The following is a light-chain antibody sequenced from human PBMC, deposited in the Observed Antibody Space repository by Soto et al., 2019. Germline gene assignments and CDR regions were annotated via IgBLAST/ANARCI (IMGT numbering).Light chain of an antibody. Sequence: DIQMTQSPSTLSASAGDRVTITCRASQSITIWLAWYQQKPGKAPKLLIYDASTLESGVPSRFSGSGSGTEVTITTSSMLPDDFATDYCQQFHSFPITFGQGTRLEIK. CDR2: DAS. V-gene: IGKV1-5*01. CDR3: QQFHSFPIT. CDR1: QSITIW. J-gene: IGKJ5*01.